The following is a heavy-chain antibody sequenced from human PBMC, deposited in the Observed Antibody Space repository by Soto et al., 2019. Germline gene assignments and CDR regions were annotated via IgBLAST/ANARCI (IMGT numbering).Heavy chain of an antibody. CDR2: IIPALGTI. Sequence: QVQLVQSGAELKKPGSSVNVSCKASGTTFSSYGFNWVRQAPGQGLEWMGGIIPALGTINYAQKFQGRVTITADKSTSTVYMDLSSLRSEDTAVYYCARGTLFCGGDCYFDHWGLGTLVTVSS. V-gene: IGHV1-69*06. J-gene: IGHJ4*02. CDR1: GTTFSSYG. CDR3: ARGTLFCGGDCYFDH. D-gene: IGHD2-21*02.